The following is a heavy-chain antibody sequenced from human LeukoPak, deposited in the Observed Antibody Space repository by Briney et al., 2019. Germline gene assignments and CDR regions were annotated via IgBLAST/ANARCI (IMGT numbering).Heavy chain of an antibody. Sequence: PGGSLRLSCAASGSTFSRNAIHWVRQGPGKGLEWVSYIAHHGSNKYYADSVKGRFTISRDNSKRTLYLQMNSLRADDTAVYYCAKDGSWSCTDWGQGTLVTVSS. J-gene: IGHJ4*02. V-gene: IGHV3-30*02. D-gene: IGHD2-8*02. CDR3: AKDGSWSCTD. CDR1: GSTFSRNA. CDR2: IAHHGSNK.